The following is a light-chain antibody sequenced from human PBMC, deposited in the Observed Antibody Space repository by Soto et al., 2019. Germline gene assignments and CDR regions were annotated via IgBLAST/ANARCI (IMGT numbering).Light chain of an antibody. V-gene: IGKV3-20*01. Sequence: DIVLTQSPGTLSLSPGERATLSCRASKSVSSSYLAWYQQKPGKAPRLLISGASSRATGIPYRFSGSGYGTDFTLTISRLEPEAFAVYYGHQYGSSPSWAFGKGTKVEIK. CDR3: HQYGSSPSWA. CDR2: GAS. CDR1: KSVSSSY. J-gene: IGKJ1*01.